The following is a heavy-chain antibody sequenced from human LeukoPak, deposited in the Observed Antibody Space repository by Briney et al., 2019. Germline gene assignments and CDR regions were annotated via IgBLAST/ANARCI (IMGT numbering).Heavy chain of an antibody. J-gene: IGHJ4*02. V-gene: IGHV3-23*01. CDR1: GFTFSSYG. D-gene: IGHD4-17*01. CDR2: ISGSGGST. CDR3: ARAHPGDYGDFQFDY. Sequence: GGTLRLSCAASGFTFSSYGMSWVRQAPGKGLEWVSAISGSGGSTYYADSVKGRFTISRDNAKNSLYLQMNSLRAEDTAVYYCARAHPGDYGDFQFDYWGQGTLVTVSS.